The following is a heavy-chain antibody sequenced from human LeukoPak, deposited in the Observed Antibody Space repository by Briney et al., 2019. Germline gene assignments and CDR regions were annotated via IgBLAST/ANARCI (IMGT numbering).Heavy chain of an antibody. CDR3: ARERDIVVVPAASAYFDY. Sequence: RGSLRLSCAASGFTFRSYAMHWVRQAPGKGQERVAVISYDGSNKYYADSVKGRFTISRDNSKNTLYLQMNSLRAEDTAVYYCARERDIVVVPAASAYFDYWGQGTLVTVSS. CDR1: GFTFRSYA. J-gene: IGHJ4*02. V-gene: IGHV3-30*04. D-gene: IGHD2-2*01. CDR2: ISYDGSNK.